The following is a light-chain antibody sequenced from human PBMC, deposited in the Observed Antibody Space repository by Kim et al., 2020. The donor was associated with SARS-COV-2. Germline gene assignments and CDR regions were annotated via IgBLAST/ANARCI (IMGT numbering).Light chain of an antibody. J-gene: IGKJ2*01. CDR3: KQDNSYQNT. Sequence: DIQMTQSPSSLSASVGDRITITCRASQGIANSLVWLQQKPGKAPKSLIYAASNLQSGVPSRFSGSGFGADYTLTINNLQPEDFATYYCKQDNSYQNTFGQGTKLEI. V-gene: IGKV1-16*01. CDR1: QGIANS. CDR2: AAS.